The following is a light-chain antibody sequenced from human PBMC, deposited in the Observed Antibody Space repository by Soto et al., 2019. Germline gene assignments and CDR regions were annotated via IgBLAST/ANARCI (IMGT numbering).Light chain of an antibody. CDR3: AAWDDSLNGPV. J-gene: IGLJ3*02. V-gene: IGLV1-44*01. Sequence: QSVLTQPPSASGTPGQRVTISCSGSSSNIGSNTVNWYQQLPGTAPKLLIYSNNQRPSGVPYRFSGSKSGTSASLAIRGLQSEDEADYYCAAWDDSLNGPVFGGGTKLTVL. CDR1: SSNIGSNT. CDR2: SNN.